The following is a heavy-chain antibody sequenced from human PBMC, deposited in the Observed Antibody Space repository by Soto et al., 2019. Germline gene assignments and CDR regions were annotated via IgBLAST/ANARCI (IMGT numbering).Heavy chain of an antibody. CDR2: INGGNGNT. J-gene: IGHJ6*03. V-gene: IGHV1-3*01. CDR3: ARAPRSPHQSGMYYYYYYMDV. Sequence: ASVKVSCKASGYVFYSYGITWLRQAPGQTPEWMGWINGGNGNTKYAQKFQGRVSITRDTSASTAYMELSSLRSEDTAVYYCARAPRSPHQSGMYYYYYYMDVWGKGTTVTVSS. CDR1: GYVFYSYG. D-gene: IGHD3-3*01.